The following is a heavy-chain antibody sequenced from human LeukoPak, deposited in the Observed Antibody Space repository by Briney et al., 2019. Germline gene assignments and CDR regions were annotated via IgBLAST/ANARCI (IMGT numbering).Heavy chain of an antibody. D-gene: IGHD3-10*01. CDR3: ASGNYGSGTYWFAP. Sequence: PSETLSLTCTVSVGSISSYYWSWIRQPPGKGLDGIGYIYTSESTNYNPSLKSRVTISVDPPKTQFSLKLSSVTAEDTAVYYCASGNYGSGTYWFAPWGKGTLVTVSS. CDR1: VGSISSYY. J-gene: IGHJ5*02. V-gene: IGHV4-4*09. CDR2: IYTSEST.